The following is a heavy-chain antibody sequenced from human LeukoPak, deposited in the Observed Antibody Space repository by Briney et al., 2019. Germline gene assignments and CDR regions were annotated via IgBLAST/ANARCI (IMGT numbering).Heavy chain of an antibody. CDR2: INHSGST. D-gene: IGHD3-22*01. V-gene: IGHV4-34*01. Sequence: SETLSLTCAVYGGSFSGYSWSWIRQPPGKGLEWIGEINHSGSTNYNPSLKSRVTISVDTSKNQFSLKLSSVTAADTAVYYCARRYYYDSSGYYPFDYWGQGTLVTVSS. CDR1: GGSFSGYS. CDR3: ARRYYYDSSGYYPFDY. J-gene: IGHJ4*02.